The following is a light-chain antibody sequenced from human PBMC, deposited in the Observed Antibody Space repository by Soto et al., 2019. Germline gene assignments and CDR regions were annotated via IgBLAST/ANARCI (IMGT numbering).Light chain of an antibody. Sequence: EIVMTQSPATLSVSPGERATLSCRASQSVSSNLAWYQQIPGQAPRLLIYGASTRATGIPARFSGSGSGTDFTLTISSLQSEDSAIYYCQQYSSWPFTFGPGTKVAIE. CDR2: GAS. CDR1: QSVSSN. CDR3: QQYSSWPFT. J-gene: IGKJ3*01. V-gene: IGKV3-15*01.